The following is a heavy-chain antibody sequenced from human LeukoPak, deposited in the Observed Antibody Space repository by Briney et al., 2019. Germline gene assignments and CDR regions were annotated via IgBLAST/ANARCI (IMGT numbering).Heavy chain of an antibody. CDR3: ARRGCSSTSCYVYYYYGMDV. D-gene: IGHD2-2*01. J-gene: IGHJ6*02. CDR1: GYTFTSYD. CDR2: MNPNSGNT. V-gene: IGHV1-8*01. Sequence: ASVKVSCKASGYTFTSYDINWVRQATGQGLEWMGWMNPNSGNTGYAQKFQGRVTMTRNTSISTAYMELSRLRSDDTAVYYCARRGCSSTSCYVYYYYGMDVWGQGTTVTVSS.